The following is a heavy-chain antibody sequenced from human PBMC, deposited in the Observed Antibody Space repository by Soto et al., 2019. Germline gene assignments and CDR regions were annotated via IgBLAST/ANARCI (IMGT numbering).Heavy chain of an antibody. CDR3: TYDRRINHMVLVSY. CDR1: GFTFSNYA. Sequence: ESLKISCAASGFTFSNYAMSWVRQAPGKGLEWVSGISATGGTTYYADSVKGRVTIYRDNSKNTLFLQMNSLRAEDTAVYYCTYDRRINHMVLVSYWGQGTRVTVSA. CDR2: ISATGGTT. J-gene: IGHJ4*02. V-gene: IGHV3-23*01. D-gene: IGHD3-10*02.